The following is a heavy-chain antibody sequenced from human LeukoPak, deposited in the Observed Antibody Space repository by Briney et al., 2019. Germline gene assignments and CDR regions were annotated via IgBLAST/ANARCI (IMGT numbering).Heavy chain of an antibody. V-gene: IGHV3-7*01. D-gene: IGHD1-20*01. CDR2: IDPDGSKK. J-gene: IGHJ4*02. CDR3: ARIFYFGDNNWRYFDY. Sequence: GGSLTLSCAASGFTFRNYWMSWVRHAPGKGLEWVANIDPDGSKKQYVDSVKGRFTTSRDNAKNSLYLQMNSLRAEDTAIYYCARIFYFGDNNWRYFDYWGQGTLVTVSS. CDR1: GFTFRNYW.